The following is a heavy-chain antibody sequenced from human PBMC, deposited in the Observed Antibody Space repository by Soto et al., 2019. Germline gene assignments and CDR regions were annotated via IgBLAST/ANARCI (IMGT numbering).Heavy chain of an antibody. Sequence: QVQLVQSGAEVKKPGASVKVSCKASGYTFTSYYMHWVRQAPGQGLEWMGIINPSGGSTSYAQKFQGRVTMTRDTSTSTVYMELSSLRSEDTAVYYCASCPPMATTLGGYSYYGMDVWGQGTTVTVSS. CDR3: ASCPPMATTLGGYSYYGMDV. CDR1: GYTFTSYY. CDR2: INPSGGST. D-gene: IGHD3-16*01. J-gene: IGHJ6*02. V-gene: IGHV1-46*01.